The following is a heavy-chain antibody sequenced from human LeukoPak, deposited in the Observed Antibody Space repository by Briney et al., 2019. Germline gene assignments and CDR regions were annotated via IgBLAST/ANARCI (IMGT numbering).Heavy chain of an antibody. CDR1: RFTFNSYG. Sequence: GGSLRLSCAASRFTFNSYGMHWVRQAPGKGLEWVAVISFDGSTEYYADSVKGRFTISRDNSKNTLYLQMNSLRAEDTAVYYCAKDQGPVDTAMGNWGQGTLVTVSS. CDR3: AKDQGPVDTAMGN. CDR2: ISFDGSTE. J-gene: IGHJ4*02. V-gene: IGHV3-30*18. D-gene: IGHD5-18*01.